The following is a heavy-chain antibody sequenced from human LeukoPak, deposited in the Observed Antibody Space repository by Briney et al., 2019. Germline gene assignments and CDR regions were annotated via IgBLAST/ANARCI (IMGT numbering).Heavy chain of an antibody. Sequence: PGGSLRLSCAASGFTFSSYAMHWVRQAPGKGLKWVAVISYDGSNKYYADSVKGRFTISRDNSKNTLYLQMNSLRAEDTAVYYCARDLSSGWEGGIRGFDYWGQGTLVTVSS. D-gene: IGHD6-19*01. J-gene: IGHJ4*02. CDR2: ISYDGSNK. CDR3: ARDLSSGWEGGIRGFDY. CDR1: GFTFSSYA. V-gene: IGHV3-30-3*01.